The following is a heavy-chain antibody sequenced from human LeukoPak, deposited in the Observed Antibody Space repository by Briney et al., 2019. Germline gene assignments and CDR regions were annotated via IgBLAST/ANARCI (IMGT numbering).Heavy chain of an antibody. CDR1: GGSFSGYY. CDR2: IDHSGRT. J-gene: IGHJ3*02. V-gene: IGHV4-34*01. D-gene: IGHD2-2*01. CDR3: ARTPPANAFDI. Sequence: SETLSLTCAVFGGSFSGYYWSWIRQSPGKGLEWIGEIDHSGRTNSNASLKSRVIMAIDLSKNQFSLRLTSVTAADTAVYYCARTPPANAFDIWGQGTMVTVSS.